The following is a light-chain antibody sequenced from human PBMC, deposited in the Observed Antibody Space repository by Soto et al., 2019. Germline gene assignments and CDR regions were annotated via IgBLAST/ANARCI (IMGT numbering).Light chain of an antibody. CDR2: AAS. CDR3: QQYYSYSRA. CDR1: KGISSY. V-gene: IGKV1-8*01. Sequence: AIRMTQSPSSLSASTGDRVTITCRASKGISSYLAWYQQKPGKAPKLLIYAASTLQSGVPSRFSGSGSGTDLTLTISCLQSEDFATYYCQQYYSYSRAFGGGTKVEIK. J-gene: IGKJ4*01.